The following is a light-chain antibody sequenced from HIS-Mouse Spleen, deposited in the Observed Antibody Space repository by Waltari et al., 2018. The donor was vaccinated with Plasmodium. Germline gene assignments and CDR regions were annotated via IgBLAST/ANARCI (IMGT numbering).Light chain of an antibody. Sequence: QSALTQPRSVSGSPGQSVTISCTGTSSDVGGYNYVSWYQQPPGKAPKLMIYDVSKRPSRVPDLFSGSKSCNTATMSISGLQAEDEADYCCCSYAGSYTYVFGTGTKVTVL. CDR1: SSDVGGYNY. J-gene: IGLJ1*01. V-gene: IGLV2-11*01. CDR2: DVS. CDR3: CSYAGSYTYV.